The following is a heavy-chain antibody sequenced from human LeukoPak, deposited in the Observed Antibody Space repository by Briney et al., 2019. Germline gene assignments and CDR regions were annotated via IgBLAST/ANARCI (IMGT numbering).Heavy chain of an antibody. CDR2: INHSGST. D-gene: IGHD1-26*01. V-gene: IGHV4-34*01. CDR3: ARREWELAYYYMDV. Sequence: PPETLSLTCAVYGGSFSGYYWSWIRQPPGKGLEWIGEINHSGSTSYNPSLKSRVTISVDTSKNQFSLKLSSVTAADTAVYYCARREWELAYYYMDVWGKGTTVTVSS. CDR1: GGSFSGYY. J-gene: IGHJ6*03.